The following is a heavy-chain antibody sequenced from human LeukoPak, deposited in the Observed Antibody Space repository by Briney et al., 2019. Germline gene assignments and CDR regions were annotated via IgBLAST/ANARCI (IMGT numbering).Heavy chain of an antibody. V-gene: IGHV6-1*01. CDR1: GDSVSSQSGA. CDR2: TYYRSKWYY. D-gene: IGHD3-10*01. Sequence: SQTLSLTCAISGDSVSSQSGAWNWIRQSPSRGLEWLGRTYYRSKWYYEYAVSLKSRVTMTPDTSKNQFFLQLSSVTPEDTAVYYCAHGLSGVGFNYWGQGTLVTVSS. J-gene: IGHJ4*02. CDR3: AHGLSGVGFNY.